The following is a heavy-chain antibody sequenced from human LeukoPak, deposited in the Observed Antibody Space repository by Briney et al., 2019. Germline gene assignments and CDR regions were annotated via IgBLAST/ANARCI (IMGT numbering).Heavy chain of an antibody. D-gene: IGHD3-10*01. CDR2: ISSSSSYI. Sequence: PGGSLRLSCAASGFTFSSYSMNWVRQAPGKGLEWVSSISSSSSYIYYADSVKGRFTISRDNAKNSLYLQMNSLRAGDTAVYYCARDQITMVRGVRMDVWGQGTTVTVSS. V-gene: IGHV3-21*01. CDR3: ARDQITMVRGVRMDV. CDR1: GFTFSSYS. J-gene: IGHJ6*02.